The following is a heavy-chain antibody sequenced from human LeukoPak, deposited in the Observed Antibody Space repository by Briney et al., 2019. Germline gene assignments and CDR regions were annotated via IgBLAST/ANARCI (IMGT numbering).Heavy chain of an antibody. CDR3: ASPAPGYSSGWFDY. Sequence: PSETLSLTCTVSGGSISSSSYYWGWIRQPPGKGLEWIGSIYYSGSTYYNPSLKSRVTISVDTSKNQFSLKLSSVTAADTAVYYCASPAPGYSSGWFDYWGQGTLVTVSS. CDR1: GGSISSSSYY. CDR2: IYYSGST. V-gene: IGHV4-39*07. J-gene: IGHJ4*02. D-gene: IGHD6-19*01.